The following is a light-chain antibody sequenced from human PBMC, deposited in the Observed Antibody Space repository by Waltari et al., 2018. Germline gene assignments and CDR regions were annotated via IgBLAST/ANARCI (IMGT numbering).Light chain of an antibody. CDR2: AAS. V-gene: IGKV1-9*01. Sequence: DIQLTQSPSFLSDSVGDRVTITCRASQGISSYLVWYQQKPGKAPKVLISAASTLQTGVPSRFSGSGSGTEFTLTISSLQPEDFATYYCQQVNGYPLTFGGGTKVEIK. CDR1: QGISSY. J-gene: IGKJ4*01. CDR3: QQVNGYPLT.